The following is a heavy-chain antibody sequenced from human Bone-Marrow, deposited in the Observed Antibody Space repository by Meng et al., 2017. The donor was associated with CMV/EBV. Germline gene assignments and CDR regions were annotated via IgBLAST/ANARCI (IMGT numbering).Heavy chain of an antibody. CDR3: ARRAHSSGWPEYYFDY. J-gene: IGHJ4*02. CDR1: GGSVSSGSYY. D-gene: IGHD6-19*01. Sequence: ETLSLTCTVSGGSVSSGSYYWSWIRQPPGKGLEWIGYIYYSGSTNYNPSLKSRVTISVDTSKNQFSLKLSSVTAADTAVYYCARRAHSSGWPEYYFDYWGQGTLVTVSS. V-gene: IGHV4-61*01. CDR2: IYYSGST.